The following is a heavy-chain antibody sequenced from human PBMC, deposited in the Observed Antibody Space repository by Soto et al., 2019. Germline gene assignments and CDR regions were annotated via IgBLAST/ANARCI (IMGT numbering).Heavy chain of an antibody. V-gene: IGHV1-2*02. Sequence: GSAVKPSCKASAFSFTDYYMHWVRHAPGQGLEWMGYINLKTGGTAYAQTFQGRVTMTRDTSITTAYMELSRLTSDDTAVYYCARPEHCGRGSYYYFDYWGPGPLVT. CDR2: INLKTGGT. J-gene: IGHJ4*02. D-gene: IGHD2-21*02. CDR3: ARPEHCGRGSYYYFDY. CDR1: AFSFTDYY.